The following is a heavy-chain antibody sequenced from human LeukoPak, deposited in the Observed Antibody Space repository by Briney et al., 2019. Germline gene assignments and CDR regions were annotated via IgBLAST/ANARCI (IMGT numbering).Heavy chain of an antibody. D-gene: IGHD5/OR15-5a*01. J-gene: IGHJ4*02. V-gene: IGHV3-30*18. CDR3: AKGSSLGDY. CDR2: ISYDGSNK. CDR1: GFTFSSYG. Sequence: GRSLRLSCAASGFTFSSYGMLWVRQAPGKGLEWVAVISYDGSNKYYADSVKGRFTISRDNSKNTLYLQMNSLRAEDTAVYYCAKGSSLGDYWGQGTLVTVSS.